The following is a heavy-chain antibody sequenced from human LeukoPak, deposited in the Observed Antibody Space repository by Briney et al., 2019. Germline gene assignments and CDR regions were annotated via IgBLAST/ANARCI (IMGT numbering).Heavy chain of an antibody. J-gene: IGHJ5*02. CDR3: ARLVVLVTVPCWFDP. D-gene: IGHD4-11*01. CDR1: GGSISSYY. CDR2: INHSGST. Sequence: SETLSLTCAVSGGSISSYYWSWIRQPPGKGLEWIGEINHSGSTNYNPSLKSRVTISVDTSKNQFSLKLSSVTAADTAVYYCARLVVLVTVPCWFDPWGQGTLVTVSS. V-gene: IGHV4-34*01.